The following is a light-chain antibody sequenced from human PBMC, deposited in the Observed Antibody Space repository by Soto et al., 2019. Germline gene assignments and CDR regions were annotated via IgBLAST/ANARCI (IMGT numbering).Light chain of an antibody. CDR2: AAS. J-gene: IGKJ1*01. V-gene: IGKV1-39*01. Sequence: DIQMTQSPSSLSASLGDGVTITCRASQSISTYLNWYQQKAGLAPKLLIYAASSLQSGVPSRFSGSGSGTDFTLTISSLQPEDFATYYCQQTYSTPPTFGQGTKVDIK. CDR3: QQTYSTPPT. CDR1: QSISTY.